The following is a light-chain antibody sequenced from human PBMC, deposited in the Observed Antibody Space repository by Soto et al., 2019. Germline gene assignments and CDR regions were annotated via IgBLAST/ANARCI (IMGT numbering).Light chain of an antibody. CDR1: QSVGSY. V-gene: IGKV3-11*01. J-gene: IGKJ5*01. CDR2: DAS. CDR3: QQRSNWPTIT. Sequence: EIVLTQSPATLSLSPGVRATLSCRASQSVGSYLAWYQQKPGQAPRPLIYDASNRATGIPARFSGSGSGTDFTLTISSLEPEDFAVYYCQQRSNWPTITFGQGTRLEIK.